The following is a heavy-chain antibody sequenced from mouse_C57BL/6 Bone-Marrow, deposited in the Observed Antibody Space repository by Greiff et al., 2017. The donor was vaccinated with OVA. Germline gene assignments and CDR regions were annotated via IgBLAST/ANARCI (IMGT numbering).Heavy chain of an antibody. Sequence: EVKLMESGGGLVKPGGSLKLSCAASGFTFSSYAMSWVRQTPEKRLEWVATISDGGSYTYYPDNVKGRFTISRDNAKNNLYLQMSHLKSEDTAMYYCARERFYYYGMRDYFDYWGQGTTLTVSS. V-gene: IGHV5-4*01. CDR2: ISDGGSYT. CDR3: ARERFYYYGMRDYFDY. D-gene: IGHD1-1*01. J-gene: IGHJ2*01. CDR1: GFTFSSYA.